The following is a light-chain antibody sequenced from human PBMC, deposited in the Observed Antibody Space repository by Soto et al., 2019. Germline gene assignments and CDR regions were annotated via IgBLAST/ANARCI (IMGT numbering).Light chain of an antibody. J-gene: IGLJ1*01. CDR2: DVS. V-gene: IGLV2-14*03. CDR1: SADVGTYNF. Sequence: QSVLTQPASVSGSPGQSITISCTGTSADVGTYNFVAWYQQHPGKAPKLIIYDVSSRPSGVSNRFSGSKSGNTASLTISGLQADDEADYYCGSYRGSTTVYVFGSGNKVTVL. CDR3: GSYRGSTTVYV.